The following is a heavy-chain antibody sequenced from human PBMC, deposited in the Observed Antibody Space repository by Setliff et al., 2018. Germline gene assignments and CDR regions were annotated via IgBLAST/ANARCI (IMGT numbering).Heavy chain of an antibody. J-gene: IGHJ4*02. CDR1: GFTFRNYA. CDR3: ARDADHYDTDENPIFDY. V-gene: IGHV1-18*01. CDR2: IKSYNGDT. Sequence: ASVKVSCKASGFTFRNYAISWVRQAPGQGLEWMGYIKSYNGDTYFARNLQGRLSMTTDASSSTAYMELTSLRSDDTAMYYCARDADHYDTDENPIFDYWGQGTLVTVS. D-gene: IGHD3-9*01.